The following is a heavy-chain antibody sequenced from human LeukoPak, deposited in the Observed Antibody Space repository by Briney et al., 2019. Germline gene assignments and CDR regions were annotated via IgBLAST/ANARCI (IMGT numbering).Heavy chain of an antibody. CDR2: ISWNSGSI. CDR1: GFTFDDYA. Sequence: GRSLRLSCAASGFTFDDYAMHWVRQAPGKGLEWVSGISWNSGSIGYADSVKGRFTISRDNAKNSLYRQMNSLRAEDTAVYYCARDPIAAAGGAGVLWGQGTLVTVSS. CDR3: ARDPIAAAGGAGVL. V-gene: IGHV3-9*01. D-gene: IGHD6-13*01. J-gene: IGHJ4*02.